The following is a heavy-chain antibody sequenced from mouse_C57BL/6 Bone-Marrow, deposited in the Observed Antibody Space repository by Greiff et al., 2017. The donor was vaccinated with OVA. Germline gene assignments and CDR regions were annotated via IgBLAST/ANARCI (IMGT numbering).Heavy chain of an antibody. CDR2: IYPGSGNT. CDR3: ARSGRLPLYFDY. D-gene: IGHD2-4*01. Sequence: VKLVESGPELVKPGASVKISCKASGYSFTSYYIHWVKQRPGQGLEWIGWIYPGSGNTKYNEKFKGKATLTADTSSSTAYMQLSSLTSEDSAVYYCARSGRLPLYFDYWGQGTTLTVSS. CDR1: GYSFTSYY. J-gene: IGHJ2*01. V-gene: IGHV1-66*01.